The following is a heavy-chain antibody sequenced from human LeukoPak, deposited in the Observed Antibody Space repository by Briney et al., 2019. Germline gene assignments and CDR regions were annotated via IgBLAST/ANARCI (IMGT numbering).Heavy chain of an antibody. D-gene: IGHD1/OR15-1a*01. CDR3: AKGFLGNIDY. CDR1: GFTFSSYA. Sequence: WGSLRLSCAASGFTFSSYAMSWVRQAPGKGLEWVSAISGSGGSTYYADSVKGRFTIPRDNSKNTLYQQMNSLRAEDTAVYYCAKGFLGNIDYWGQGTLVTVSS. J-gene: IGHJ4*02. V-gene: IGHV3-23*01. CDR2: ISGSGGST.